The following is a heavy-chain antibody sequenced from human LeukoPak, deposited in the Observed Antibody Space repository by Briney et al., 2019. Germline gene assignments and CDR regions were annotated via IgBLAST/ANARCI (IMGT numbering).Heavy chain of an antibody. V-gene: IGHV4-34*01. D-gene: IGHD6-25*01. CDR1: GGSISSYY. CDR2: INHSGST. J-gene: IGHJ4*02. Sequence: SETLSLTCTVSGGSISSYYWSWIRQPPGKGLEWIGEINHSGSTNYNPSLKSRVTISVDTSKNQFSLKMSSVTAADTAVYYCARGRLNVDLDYWGQGTLVTVSS. CDR3: ARGRLNVDLDY.